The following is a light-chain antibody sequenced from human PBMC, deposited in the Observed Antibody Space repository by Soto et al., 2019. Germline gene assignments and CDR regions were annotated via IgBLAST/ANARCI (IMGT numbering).Light chain of an antibody. J-gene: IGKJ1*01. CDR3: QQYTSYSWK. Sequence: DIQMTPSPSTLPASVVVIAKLLFMANQSISTWLAWYQQKPGKAPNLLIYKASRLETGVPSRFSGSGSGTEFTLTISFLQPDDFATYYCQQYTSYSWKCGQGTKGDIK. V-gene: IGKV1-5*03. CDR1: QSISTW. CDR2: KAS.